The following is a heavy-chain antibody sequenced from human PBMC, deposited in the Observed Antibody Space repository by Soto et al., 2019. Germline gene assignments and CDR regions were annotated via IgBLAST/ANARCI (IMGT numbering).Heavy chain of an antibody. V-gene: IGHV4-4*07. CDR2: IYATGTT. Sequence: KPSETLSLTCTVSGASIIGFYWSWSRKSAGKGLEWIGRIYATGTTDYNPSLKSRVMMSVDTSKKQFSLKLRSVTAADTAVYYCVRDGTKTLRDWFDPWGQGISVTVSS. J-gene: IGHJ5*02. CDR1: GASIIGFY. D-gene: IGHD1-1*01. CDR3: VRDGTKTLRDWFDP.